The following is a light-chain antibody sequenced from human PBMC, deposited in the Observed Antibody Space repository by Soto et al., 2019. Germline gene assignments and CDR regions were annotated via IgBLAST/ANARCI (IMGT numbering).Light chain of an antibody. CDR3: QVWDSSSDPFAV. CDR1: NIGSKS. V-gene: IGLV3-21*02. J-gene: IGLJ7*01. Sequence: SYELTQPPSVSVAPGQTARITCGGTNIGSKSVHWYQQKPGQAPVLVVYDDSDRPSGIPERFSGSNSGNTATLTISRVEAGDEADYYCQVWDSSSDPFAVFGGGTQLTVL. CDR2: DDS.